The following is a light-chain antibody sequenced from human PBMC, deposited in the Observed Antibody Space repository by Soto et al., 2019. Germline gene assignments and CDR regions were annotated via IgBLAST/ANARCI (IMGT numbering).Light chain of an antibody. CDR2: GAS. J-gene: IGKJ5*01. CDR1: QSVSSK. V-gene: IGKV3-15*01. Sequence: EIVMTQSPATLSVSPGEGATLSCRASQSVSSKLAWYQQKPGQAPRLLIYGASTRATGIPARFSGSGSGTEFTLTISSLQPEDFATYYCLQDYNYPITFGQGTRLEIK. CDR3: LQDYNYPIT.